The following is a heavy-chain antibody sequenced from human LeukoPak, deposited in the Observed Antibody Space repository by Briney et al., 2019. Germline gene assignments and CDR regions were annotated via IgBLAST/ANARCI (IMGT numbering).Heavy chain of an antibody. J-gene: IGHJ4*02. CDR3: ARARHIVVATAMGY. CDR2: INPNSGGT. CDR1: GYTFTGYY. Sequence: GASVKVSCKASGYTFTGYYMHWVRQAPGQGLEWMGWINPNSGGTNYAQKFQGRVTMTRDTSISTAYMELSRLRSDDTAVYYCARARHIVVATAMGYWGQGTLVTVSS. V-gene: IGHV1-2*02. D-gene: IGHD2-21*02.